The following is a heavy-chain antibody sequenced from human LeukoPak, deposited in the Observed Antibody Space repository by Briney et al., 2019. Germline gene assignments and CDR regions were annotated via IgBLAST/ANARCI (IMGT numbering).Heavy chain of an antibody. J-gene: IGHJ6*02. D-gene: IGHD1-26*01. CDR2: ISGSGGST. Sequence: PGGSLRLSCAASGFTFSSYAMSWVRQAPGKGLESVSAISGSGGSTYYADSVKGRFTISRDNSKNTLYLQMNSLRAEDTAVYHCAKDKVSGSDYYYGMDVWGQGTTVTVSS. V-gene: IGHV3-23*01. CDR1: GFTFSSYA. CDR3: AKDKVSGSDYYYGMDV.